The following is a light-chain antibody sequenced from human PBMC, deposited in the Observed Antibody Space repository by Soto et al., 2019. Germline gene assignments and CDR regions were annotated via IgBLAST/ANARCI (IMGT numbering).Light chain of an antibody. CDR1: QIVNGDA. Sequence: EIVLTQSPDTLSLSQGERATLSCRASQIVNGDALAWYQHKPGQAPRLLIYGASSRPGGIPDKFSGSGSGTDFTFTINRLEPEAFAVYYCQQYARSPYTFAQGTKLEI. CDR3: QQYARSPYT. J-gene: IGKJ2*01. CDR2: GAS. V-gene: IGKV3-20*01.